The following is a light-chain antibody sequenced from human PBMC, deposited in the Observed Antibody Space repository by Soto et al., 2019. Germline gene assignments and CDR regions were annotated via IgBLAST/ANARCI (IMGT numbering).Light chain of an antibody. CDR1: QSVSSY. CDR3: QQRSNWPLT. CDR2: DAS. J-gene: IGKJ3*01. V-gene: IGKV3-11*01. Sequence: EIVLTQSPATPSLSPGERATLSCRASQSVSSYLAWYQQKPGQAPRLLIYDASNRATGIPARFSGSGSGTDFTLIISSLEPEDFAVYYCQQRSNWPLTFGPGTKVDIK.